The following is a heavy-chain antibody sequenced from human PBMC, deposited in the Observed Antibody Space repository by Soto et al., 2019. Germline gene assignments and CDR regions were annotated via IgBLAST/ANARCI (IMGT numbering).Heavy chain of an antibody. CDR2: ISYDGSKN. CDR1: GFTFSSYG. J-gene: IGHJ4*02. CDR3: AKDIYGAGLAVAGIHPED. V-gene: IGHV3-30*18. Sequence: QVQLVESGGDVVQPGRSLRLSCAASGFTFSSYGMHWVRQAPGKGLEWVAVISYDGSKNYYADSVKGRFTISRDNSQNKLYLQMISLRAEDTAVYYGAKDIYGAGLAVAGIHPEDWGQGTLVTVSS. D-gene: IGHD6-19*01.